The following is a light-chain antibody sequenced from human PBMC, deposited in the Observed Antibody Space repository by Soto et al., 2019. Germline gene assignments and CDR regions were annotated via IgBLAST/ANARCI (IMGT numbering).Light chain of an antibody. J-gene: IGLJ2*01. CDR2: EVT. Sequence: QSVLTQPASVSGSPGQSITISCAGTRDDIGAYDYVSWYQQHPGNAPKLLVYEVTNRPSGVSDRFSGSKSCNTASLTISGLQAEDEADYYCNTYTNSSAVVFGGGTKVTGL. CDR1: RDDIGAYDY. V-gene: IGLV2-14*01. CDR3: NTYTNSSAVV.